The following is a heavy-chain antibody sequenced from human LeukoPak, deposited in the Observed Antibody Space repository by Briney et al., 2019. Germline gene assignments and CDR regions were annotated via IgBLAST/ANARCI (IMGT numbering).Heavy chain of an antibody. CDR1: GFAVSTNY. J-gene: IGHJ5*02. Sequence: GGSLRLSCAASGFAVSTNYLSWVRQAPGKGLEWVSVIYSDGSTYYTDSVKGRFTISRDNSKNTLYLQMNSLRPEDTVVYYCARDQRSESYYPWGWFDPWGQGTLVTVSS. CDR2: IYSDGST. CDR3: ARDQRSESYYPWGWFDP. D-gene: IGHD1-26*01. V-gene: IGHV3-66*02.